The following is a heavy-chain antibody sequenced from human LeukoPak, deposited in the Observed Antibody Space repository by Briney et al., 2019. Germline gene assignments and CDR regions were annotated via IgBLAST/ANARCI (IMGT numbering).Heavy chain of an antibody. Sequence: QAGGSLRLSCAASGFTFSSYAMTWVRQAPGMGLEWVSAISGNGESTYYADSVKGRFTISRDNAKNSLYLQMNSLRAEDTAVYSCARVPSTVTTSWFDPWGQGSLVTVSS. D-gene: IGHD4-17*01. V-gene: IGHV3-23*01. CDR1: GFTFSSYA. CDR3: ARVPSTVTTSWFDP. CDR2: ISGNGEST. J-gene: IGHJ5*02.